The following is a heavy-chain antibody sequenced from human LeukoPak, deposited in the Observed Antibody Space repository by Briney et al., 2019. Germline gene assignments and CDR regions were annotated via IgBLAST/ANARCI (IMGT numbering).Heavy chain of an antibody. J-gene: IGHJ4*02. D-gene: IGHD5-18*01. Sequence: PGGSLRLSCAASGFTFSSYSMNWVRQAPEKGLEWVSSISSSGSYIYYADSVKGRFTISRDNAKNSLYLQMNSLRAEDTAVYYCARSGYSYGYPYYFDYWGQGTLVTVSS. V-gene: IGHV3-21*01. CDR1: GFTFSSYS. CDR3: ARSGYSYGYPYYFDY. CDR2: ISSSGSYI.